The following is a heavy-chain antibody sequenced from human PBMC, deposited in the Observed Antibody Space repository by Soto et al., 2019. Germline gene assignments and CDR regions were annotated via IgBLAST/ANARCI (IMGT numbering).Heavy chain of an antibody. CDR3: ARDSGYSYGPLDY. D-gene: IGHD5-18*01. CDR1: GFTFSSYS. V-gene: IGHV3-48*01. CDR2: ISSSSSTI. J-gene: IGHJ4*02. Sequence: GGSLRLSCAASGFTFSSYSMNWVSQAPGKGLEWVSYISSSSSTIYYADSVKGRFTISRDNAKNSLYLQMNSLRAEDTAVYYCARDSGYSYGPLDYWGQGTLVTVSS.